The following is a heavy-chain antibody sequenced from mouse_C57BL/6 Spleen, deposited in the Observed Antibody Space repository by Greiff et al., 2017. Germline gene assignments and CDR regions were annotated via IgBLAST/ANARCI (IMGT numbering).Heavy chain of an antibody. V-gene: IGHV1-22*01. CDR3: ARSGYDGYDEAWFAY. J-gene: IGHJ3*01. D-gene: IGHD2-2*01. CDR2: INPNNGGT. CDR1: GYTFTDYN. Sequence: EVQLQQSGPELVKPGASVKMSCKASGYTFTDYNMHWVKQSHGKSLEWIGYINPNNGGTSYNQKFKGKATLTVNKSSSTAYMELRSLTSEDSAVYYCARSGYDGYDEAWFAYWGQGTLVTVSA.